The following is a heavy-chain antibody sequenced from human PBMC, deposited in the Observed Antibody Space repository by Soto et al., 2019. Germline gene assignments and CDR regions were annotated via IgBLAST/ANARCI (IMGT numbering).Heavy chain of an antibody. Sequence: LSLTCAVYGGSFSGYYWSWIRQPPGKGLEWIGEINHSGSTNYNPSLKSRVTISVDTSKNQFSLKLSSVTAADTAVYYCARGSPPYSSSWYYPPLLFDYWGQGTLVTVS. V-gene: IGHV4-34*01. J-gene: IGHJ4*02. CDR2: INHSGST. D-gene: IGHD6-13*01. CDR3: ARGSPPYSSSWYYPPLLFDY. CDR1: GGSFSGYY.